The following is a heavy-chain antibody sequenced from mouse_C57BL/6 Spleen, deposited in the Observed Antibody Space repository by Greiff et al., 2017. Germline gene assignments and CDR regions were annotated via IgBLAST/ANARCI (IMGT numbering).Heavy chain of an antibody. CDR3: TTKSSSSFDY. J-gene: IGHJ2*01. CDR2: IDPENGDT. Sequence: VQLQQSGAELVRPGASVKLSCTASGFNIKDDYMHWVKQRPEQGLEWIGWIDPENGDTEYASKFQGKATITADTSSNTAYLQLSSLTSEDTAVYYCTTKSSSSFDYWGQGTTLTVSS. CDR1: GFNIKDDY. D-gene: IGHD1-1*01. V-gene: IGHV14-4*01.